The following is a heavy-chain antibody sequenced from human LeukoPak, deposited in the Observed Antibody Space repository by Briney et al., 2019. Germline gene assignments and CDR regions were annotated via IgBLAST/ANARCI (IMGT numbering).Heavy chain of an antibody. J-gene: IGHJ4*02. CDR1: GYTFTSYG. CDR2: ISAYNGNT. D-gene: IGHD6-19*01. V-gene: IGHV1-18*01. CDR3: ARVRGSSGWYGGDFDY. Sequence: ASVKVSCKASGYTFTSYGISWARQAPGQGLEWMGWISAYNGNTNYAQKLQGRVTMTTDTSTSTVYMELSSLRSEDTAVYYCARVRGSSGWYGGDFDYWGQGTLVTVSS.